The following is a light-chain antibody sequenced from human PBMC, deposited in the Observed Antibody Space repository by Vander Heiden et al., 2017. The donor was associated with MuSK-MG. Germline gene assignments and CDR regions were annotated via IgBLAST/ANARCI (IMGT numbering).Light chain of an antibody. CDR2: DAS. V-gene: IGKV1-33*01. CDR3: QQDDTPLLT. J-gene: IGKJ4*01. Sequence: DIQMTQSPSSLSASVGDRVTITCQASQDISHYLNRYPQKPGKAPKLLIYDASNLETRVPSRFSGSGSATDFTFTIIILQPEDIATYYCQQDDTPLLTFGGGTKVELK. CDR1: QDISHY.